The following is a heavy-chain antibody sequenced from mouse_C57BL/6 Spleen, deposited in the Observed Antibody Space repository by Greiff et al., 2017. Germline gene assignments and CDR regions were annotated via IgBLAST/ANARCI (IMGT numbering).Heavy chain of an antibody. CDR1: GYTITSYW. J-gene: IGHJ2*01. CDR3: ARSVYYDYFDY. D-gene: IGHD2-4*01. Sequence: QVQLQQSGAELVRPGSSVKLSCKASGYTITSYWMHWVKQRPIHGLEWIGNIDPSDSETHYTPKFKDKATLTVDKSSSTAYMQLSSLTSEDSAVYYCARSVYYDYFDYWGQGTTLTVSS. V-gene: IGHV1-52*01. CDR2: IDPSDSET.